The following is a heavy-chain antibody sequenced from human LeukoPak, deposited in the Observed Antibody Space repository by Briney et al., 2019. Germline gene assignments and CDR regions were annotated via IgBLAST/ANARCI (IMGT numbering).Heavy chain of an antibody. D-gene: IGHD2-15*01. CDR1: GFTFSSYG. Sequence: GGSLRLSCAASGFTFSSYGMHWLRQAPGKGLEWVAVISYDGSNKYYADSVKGRFTISRDNSKNTLYLQMNSLRAEDTAVYYCAKDLVVAAPGDYWGQGTLVTVSS. CDR3: AKDLVVAAPGDY. CDR2: ISYDGSNK. J-gene: IGHJ4*02. V-gene: IGHV3-30*18.